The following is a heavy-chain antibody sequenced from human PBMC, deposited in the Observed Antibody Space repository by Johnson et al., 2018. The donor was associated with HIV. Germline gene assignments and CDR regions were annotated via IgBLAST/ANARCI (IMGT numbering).Heavy chain of an antibody. CDR1: GFTFSSYG. CDR2: IKQDGSGI. Sequence: MQLVESGGGVVQPGGSLRLSCAASGFTFSSYGMHWVRQAPGKGLEWVANIKQDGSGITYADSVKGRFTISRDNARNKLYLQMNTLRAEDTAVYYCVRENDSFDLWGQGTMVTVSS. CDR3: VRENDSFDL. V-gene: IGHV3-7*01. J-gene: IGHJ3*01.